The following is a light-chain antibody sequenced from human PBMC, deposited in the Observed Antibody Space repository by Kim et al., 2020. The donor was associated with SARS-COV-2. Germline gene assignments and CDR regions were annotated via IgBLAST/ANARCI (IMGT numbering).Light chain of an antibody. Sequence: GQWVTISCSGGHSNVGRNTVNWYKQLPGTAPKRLIFGYNPRPSGVPDRFSGSKSGTSASLAISVLQSEDEADYYCAAWDDNLNGVRFGGGTQLTVL. CDR2: GYN. J-gene: IGLJ2*01. CDR3: AAWDDNLNGVR. V-gene: IGLV1-44*01. CDR1: HSNVGRNT.